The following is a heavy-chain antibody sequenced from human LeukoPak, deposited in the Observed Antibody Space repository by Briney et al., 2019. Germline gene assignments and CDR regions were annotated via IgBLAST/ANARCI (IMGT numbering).Heavy chain of an antibody. V-gene: IGHV3-23*01. CDR3: ARVSRGGITASWFDP. J-gene: IGHJ5*02. Sequence: GGSLRLSCAASGFTFSSNAMSWVRQAPGKGLEWVSGISGSGGRTYYADSVKGRFTISRDSAKNSLYLQMNSLKAEDTAIYYCARVSRGGITASWFDPWGQGTLVAVSS. D-gene: IGHD6-13*01. CDR2: ISGSGGRT. CDR1: GFTFSSNA.